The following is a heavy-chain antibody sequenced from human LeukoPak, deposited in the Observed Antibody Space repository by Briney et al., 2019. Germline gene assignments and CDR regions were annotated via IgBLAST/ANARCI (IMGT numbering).Heavy chain of an antibody. Sequence: SVKVSCKASGGTFSSYAISWVRQAPGQGLEWMGRIIPILGIASYAQKFQGRVTITADKSTSTAYMELSSLRSEDTAVYYCAREHSNVYYDFWSGHDYWGQGTLVTVSS. CDR3: AREHSNVYYDFWSGHDY. CDR2: IIPILGIA. D-gene: IGHD3-3*01. V-gene: IGHV1-69*04. J-gene: IGHJ4*02. CDR1: GGTFSSYA.